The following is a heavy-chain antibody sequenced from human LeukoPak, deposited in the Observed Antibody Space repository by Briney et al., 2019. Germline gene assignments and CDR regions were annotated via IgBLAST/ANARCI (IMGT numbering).Heavy chain of an antibody. D-gene: IGHD3-22*01. CDR3: AKNGFYDSSGYYWGAFDY. CDR2: IYSGGSS. J-gene: IGHJ4*02. Sequence: QAGGSLRLSCAASGFTVSSSYMSWLRQAPGKGLEWVSVIYSGGSSYYADSVKGRFTISRDNSKNTLYLQMNSLRAEDTAVYYCAKNGFYDSSGYYWGAFDYWGQGTLVTVSS. CDR1: GFTVSSSY. V-gene: IGHV3-53*01.